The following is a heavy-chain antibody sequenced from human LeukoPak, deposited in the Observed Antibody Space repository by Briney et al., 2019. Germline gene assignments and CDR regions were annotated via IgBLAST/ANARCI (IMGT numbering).Heavy chain of an antibody. CDR2: IKQDGSEK. J-gene: IGHJ4*02. V-gene: IGHV3-7*03. D-gene: IGHD5-24*01. CDR3: AKDLRRWLQEQIDY. CDR1: GFTFISYW. Sequence: GGSLRLSCAASGFTFISYWMSWVRQAPGKGLEWVANIKQDGSEKYYVDSVKGRFTISRDNAKNSLYLQMNSLRAEDTAVYYCAKDLRRWLQEQIDYWGQGTLVTVSS.